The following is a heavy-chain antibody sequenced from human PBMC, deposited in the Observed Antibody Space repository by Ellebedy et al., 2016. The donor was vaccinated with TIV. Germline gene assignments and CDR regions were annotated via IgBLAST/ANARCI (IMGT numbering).Heavy chain of an antibody. V-gene: IGHV3-23*01. CDR3: GKIRWGAGIAAPTNN. D-gene: IGHD6-13*01. Sequence: PGGSLRLSCEASGFTFATYAMTWVRQAPGKGLEWVSGLTGAGVGTYYADSVKGRITISRDNSKNTLYLQMNSLRAEDTAVYYCGKIRWGAGIAAPTNNWGQGTLVTVSS. CDR2: LTGAGVGT. CDR1: GFTFATYA. J-gene: IGHJ4*02.